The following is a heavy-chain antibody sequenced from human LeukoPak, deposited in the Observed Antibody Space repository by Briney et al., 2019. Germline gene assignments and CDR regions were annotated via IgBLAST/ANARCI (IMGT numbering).Heavy chain of an antibody. CDR3: ARALGLYCSGACGAPDY. J-gene: IGHJ4*02. Sequence: PGGSLRLSCAASGFTFSSYSMNWVRQAPGKGLEWVSSISSSSSYIYYADSVKGRFTISRDNAKNSLYLQMNGLRAEDTAVYYCARALGLYCSGACGAPDYWGQGTLVTVSS. CDR2: ISSSSSYI. V-gene: IGHV3-21*01. CDR1: GFTFSSYS. D-gene: IGHD2-15*01.